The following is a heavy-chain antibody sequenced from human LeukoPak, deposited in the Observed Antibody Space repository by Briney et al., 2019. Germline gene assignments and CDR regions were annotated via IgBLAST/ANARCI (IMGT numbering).Heavy chain of an antibody. CDR3: ARDATIFGVATNYYYYMDV. CDR1: GGSISSSSYY. J-gene: IGHJ6*03. V-gene: IGHV4-39*07. CDR2: IYYSGST. D-gene: IGHD3-3*01. Sequence: PSETLSLTCTVSGGSISSSSYYWGWIRQPPGKGLEWIGSIYYSGSTYYNPSLKSRVTISVDTSKNQSSLKLSSVTAADTAVYYCARDATIFGVATNYYYYMDVWGKGTTVTVSS.